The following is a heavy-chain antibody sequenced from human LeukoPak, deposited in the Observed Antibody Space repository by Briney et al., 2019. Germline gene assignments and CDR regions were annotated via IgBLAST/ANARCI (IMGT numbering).Heavy chain of an antibody. J-gene: IGHJ3*02. CDR2: IRQDGSER. D-gene: IGHD3-22*01. Sequence: GSLRLSCAASGFSFSSYWMSWVRQAPGTGLEWVANIRQDGSERYYADSLKGRFTISRDNAKNSLCLQMNSLRAEDTAMYYCARDWSFDSDDYYLYGFDIWGQGTRVTVSS. V-gene: IGHV3-7*01. CDR1: GFSFSSYW. CDR3: ARDWSFDSDDYYLYGFDI.